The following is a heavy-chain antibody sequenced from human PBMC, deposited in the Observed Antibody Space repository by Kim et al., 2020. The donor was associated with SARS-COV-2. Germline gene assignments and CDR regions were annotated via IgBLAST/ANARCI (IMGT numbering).Heavy chain of an antibody. J-gene: IGHJ4*02. D-gene: IGHD2-8*02. CDR3: ARDLVGTEDC. V-gene: IGHV4-61*03. CDR2: IYVTAST. CDR1: GGSVNSGNYY. Sequence: SETLSLTCTVSGGSVNSGNYYWNWIRKPPGKGLEWIGYIYVTASTSYNTSLKSRVTISLDTSKNHFSLKLTSVTAADTAVYYCARDLVGTEDCWGQGILVTVSS.